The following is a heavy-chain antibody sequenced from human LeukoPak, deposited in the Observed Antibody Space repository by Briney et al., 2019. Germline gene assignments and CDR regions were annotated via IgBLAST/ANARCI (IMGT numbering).Heavy chain of an antibody. Sequence: PGGSLRLSCAASGFTFSSYAMSWVRRAPGKGLEWVSAISGSGGSTYYADSVKGRFTISRDNSKNTLYLQMNSLRAEDTAVYYCAKDRYYYDSSWTFDYWGQGTLVTVSS. CDR2: ISGSGGST. CDR1: GFTFSSYA. V-gene: IGHV3-23*01. J-gene: IGHJ4*02. CDR3: AKDRYYYDSSWTFDY. D-gene: IGHD3-22*01.